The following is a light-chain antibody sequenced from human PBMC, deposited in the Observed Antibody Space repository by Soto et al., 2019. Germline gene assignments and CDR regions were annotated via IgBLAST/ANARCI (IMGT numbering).Light chain of an antibody. CDR2: EVT. J-gene: IGLJ2*01. CDR1: SSDIGRYNY. Sequence: QSALTQPASVSGSPGQSITISCSGTSSDIGRYNYVSWYQQHPGKAPKLVIYEVTNRPSGVSDRFSGSKSGNTASLTISGLQTEDEADYYCSSYAAICTVVFGGGTKLTVL. V-gene: IGLV2-14*01. CDR3: SSYAAICTVV.